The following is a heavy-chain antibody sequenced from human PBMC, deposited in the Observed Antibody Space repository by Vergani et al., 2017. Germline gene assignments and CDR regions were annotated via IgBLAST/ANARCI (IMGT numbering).Heavy chain of an antibody. CDR1: GGSITSSSYY. D-gene: IGHD3-10*01. J-gene: IGHJ4*02. Sequence: QLHLQESGPGLVKPSETLSLTCTVSGGSITSSSYYWGWIRQPPGKGLGWIGSIYYSGSTYYNPSLKSRVTISVDTSKNQFSLKLSSVTAADTAVYYCARRTTMVRGVLEIARYYFDDWGQGTLVTVSS. CDR2: IYYSGST. V-gene: IGHV4-39*01. CDR3: ARRTTMVRGVLEIARYYFDD.